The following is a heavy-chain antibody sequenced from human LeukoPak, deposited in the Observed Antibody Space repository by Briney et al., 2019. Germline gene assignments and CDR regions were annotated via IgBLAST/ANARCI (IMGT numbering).Heavy chain of an antibody. D-gene: IGHD6-6*01. CDR2: IYSGGST. J-gene: IGHJ3*02. CDR1: GFTVSSNY. V-gene: IGHV3-66*01. Sequence: GGSLRLSCAASGFTVSSNYMSWVRQAPGKGLEWVSVIYSGGSTYYADSVKGRFNISRDNSKNTLYLQMNSLRAEDTAVYYCAALGSSSNAFDIWGQGTMVTVSS. CDR3: AALGSSSNAFDI.